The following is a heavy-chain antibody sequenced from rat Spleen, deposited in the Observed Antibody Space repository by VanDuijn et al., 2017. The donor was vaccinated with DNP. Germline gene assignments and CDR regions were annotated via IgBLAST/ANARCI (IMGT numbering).Heavy chain of an antibody. V-gene: IGHV5-7*01. D-gene: IGHD1-4*01. J-gene: IGHJ3*01. CDR3: ATSPGPNLFAY. CDR2: IIYDGSRT. Sequence: EVQLVESGGGLVQPGRSLKLSCAASGFIFSDYDMVWVRQAPKRGLEWVATIIYDGSRTYFRDSVKGRFTVSRDNAESTLYLQMDSLRSEDTATYYCATSPGPNLFAYWGQGTLVTVSS. CDR1: GFIFSDYD.